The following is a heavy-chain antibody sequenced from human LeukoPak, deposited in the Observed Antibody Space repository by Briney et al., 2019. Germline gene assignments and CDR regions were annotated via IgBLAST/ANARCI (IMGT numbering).Heavy chain of an antibody. CDR3: ARGPYSKDRFDP. J-gene: IGHJ5*02. Sequence: ASVKVSCKASGYTFTSYDINWVRQATGQGLEWMGWISAYNGNTNYAQKLQGRVTMTTDTSTSTAYMELRSLRSDDTAVYYCARGPYSKDRFDPWGQGTLVTVSS. CDR2: ISAYNGNT. V-gene: IGHV1-18*01. D-gene: IGHD4-11*01. CDR1: GYTFTSYD.